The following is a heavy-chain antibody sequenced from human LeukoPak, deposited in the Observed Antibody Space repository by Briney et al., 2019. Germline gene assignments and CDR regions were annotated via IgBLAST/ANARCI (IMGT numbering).Heavy chain of an antibody. D-gene: IGHD5-18*01. CDR2: ISSSSSTI. Sequence: GGSLRLSCAASGFTVSSNYMSWVRQAPGKGLEWVSYISSSSSTIYYADSVRGRFTISRDNAKNSLYLQMNSLRAEDTAVYYCARREDTRFYYYYMDVWGKGTTVTVSS. CDR3: ARREDTRFYYYYMDV. CDR1: GFTVSSNY. J-gene: IGHJ6*03. V-gene: IGHV3-48*01.